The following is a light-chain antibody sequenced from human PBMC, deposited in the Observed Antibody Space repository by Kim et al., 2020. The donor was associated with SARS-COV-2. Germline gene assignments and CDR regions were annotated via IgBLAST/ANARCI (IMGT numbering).Light chain of an antibody. J-gene: IGLJ3*02. CDR1: SSDVGGYNF. CDR3: GSYTISITWV. Sequence: QSALTQPASVSGSPGQSITISCTGTSSDVGGYNFVSWYQQHPGTAPKLLISDVSQRPSGVSNRFSGSKSGNTASLTISGLQAEDEADYYCGSYTISITWVFGGGTQLTVL. V-gene: IGLV2-14*01. CDR2: DVS.